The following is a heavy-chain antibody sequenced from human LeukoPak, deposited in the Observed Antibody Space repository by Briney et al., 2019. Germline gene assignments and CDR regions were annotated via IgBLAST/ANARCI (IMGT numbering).Heavy chain of an antibody. D-gene: IGHD3-3*01. Sequence: PSETLSLTCTVSGGSISSYYWSWIRQPAGKGLEWIGRIYTSGSTNYNPSLKSRVTMSVDTSKNQFSLKLSSVTAADTAVYYCARGRYYDFWSGKSNWFDPWGQGTLVTVSS. J-gene: IGHJ5*02. CDR2: IYTSGST. CDR1: GGSISSYY. CDR3: ARGRYYDFWSGKSNWFDP. V-gene: IGHV4-4*07.